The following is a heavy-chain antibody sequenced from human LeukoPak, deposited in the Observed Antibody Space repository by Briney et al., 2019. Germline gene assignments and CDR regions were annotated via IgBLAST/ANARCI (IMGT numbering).Heavy chain of an antibody. CDR2: IYPADSDT. D-gene: IGHD1-26*01. V-gene: IGHV5-51*01. Sequence: GESLKISCQVSGYIFTNYWIGWVRQMPGKGLESMGIIYPADSDTTYSPSFQGQVTISADKSISTVFLQWSSLKASDTAMYYCARRSGNYYGVDYWGQGTLVTVSS. CDR3: ARRSGNYYGVDY. J-gene: IGHJ4*02. CDR1: GYIFTNYW.